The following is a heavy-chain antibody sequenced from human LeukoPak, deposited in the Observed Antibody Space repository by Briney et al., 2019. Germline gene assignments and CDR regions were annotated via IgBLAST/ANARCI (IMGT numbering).Heavy chain of an antibody. J-gene: IGHJ4*02. CDR2: IYYSGST. D-gene: IGHD4-17*01. Sequence: SETLSLTCTVSGGSISSSSYYWGWIRQPPGKGLEWIGSIYYSGSTYYNPSLKSRVTISVDTSKNQFSLKLSSVTAADTAVYYCARERIHDYGDYGALDYWGQGTLVTVSS. V-gene: IGHV4-39*02. CDR3: ARERIHDYGDYGALDY. CDR1: GGSISSSSYY.